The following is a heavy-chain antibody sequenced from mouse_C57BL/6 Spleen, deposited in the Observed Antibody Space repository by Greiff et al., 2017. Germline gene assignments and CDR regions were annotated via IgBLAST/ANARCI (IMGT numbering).Heavy chain of an antibody. CDR2: INPSNGGT. V-gene: IGHV1-53*01. D-gene: IGHD1-1*01. Sequence: QVQLQQPGTELVKPGASVKLSCKASGYTFTSYWMHWVKQRPGQGLEWIGNINPSNGGTNYNEKFKSKATLTVDKSSSTAYMQLSSLTSEDSAVYYWARDYYGSSYDWFACWGQGTLVTVSA. J-gene: IGHJ3*01. CDR3: ARDYYGSSYDWFAC. CDR1: GYTFTSYW.